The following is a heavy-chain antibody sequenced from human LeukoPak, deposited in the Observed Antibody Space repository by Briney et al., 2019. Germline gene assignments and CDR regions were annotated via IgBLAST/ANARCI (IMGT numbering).Heavy chain of an antibody. CDR2: INHSGNI. CDR3: ARMVRERHSFDI. Sequence: SETLSLTCAVYGGSFSAYYWSWIRRPPGKGLEWIAEINHSGNINYNPSLESRVTLSVDTSEHQFSLRLRSVTAADTAVYFCARMVRERHSFDIWGQGTGVTVSS. V-gene: IGHV4-34*01. J-gene: IGHJ3*02. CDR1: GGSFSAYY. D-gene: IGHD3-10*01.